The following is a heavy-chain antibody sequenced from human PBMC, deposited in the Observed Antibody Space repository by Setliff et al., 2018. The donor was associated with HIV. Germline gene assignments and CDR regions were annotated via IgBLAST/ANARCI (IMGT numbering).Heavy chain of an antibody. V-gene: IGHV4-59*13. J-gene: IGHJ6*03. CDR2: VYYTGST. CDR3: ARGRVTLNGVAAGHHYMDV. Sequence: SETLSLTCTVSGGLIGTYYWSWIRQSPGKGLEWIGSVYYTGSTNYNPSLESRVTMSVDTSKNQFSLRLMSLTAADTAIYYCARGRVTLNGVAAGHHYMDVWGKGNTVTVS. CDR1: GGLIGTYY. D-gene: IGHD3-3*01.